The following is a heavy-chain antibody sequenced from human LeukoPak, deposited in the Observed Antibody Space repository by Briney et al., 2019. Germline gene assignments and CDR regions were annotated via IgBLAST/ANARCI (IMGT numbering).Heavy chain of an antibody. CDR2: ISTYNGNT. CDR1: GYTFTTYG. CDR3: ARDRMDTGTYFDY. D-gene: IGHD5-18*01. J-gene: IGHJ4*02. V-gene: IGHV1-18*01. Sequence: ASVKVSCRSSGYTFTTYGITWVRQAPGQGLEWMGWISTYNGNTNYAQKLQGRVTMTTDTSTSTAYMELRSLRSDDTAMYYCARDRMDTGTYFDYWGQGTLVTVSS.